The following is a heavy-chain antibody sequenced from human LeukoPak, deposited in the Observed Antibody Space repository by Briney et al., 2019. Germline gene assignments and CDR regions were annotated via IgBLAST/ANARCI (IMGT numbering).Heavy chain of an antibody. CDR1: GYTFIDYF. CDR3: VRAVSGTLGGAFDI. V-gene: IGHV1-2*02. J-gene: IGHJ3*02. CDR2: INPNSGVT. Sequence: ASVKVSCKASGYTFIDYFIHWMRQTPGQGLEWLGWINPNSGVTRYAQKFQDRVTMTRDAAAYMELSSLKSDDTAVYYCVRAVSGTLGGAFDIWGQGTAVTVSS. D-gene: IGHD1-7*01.